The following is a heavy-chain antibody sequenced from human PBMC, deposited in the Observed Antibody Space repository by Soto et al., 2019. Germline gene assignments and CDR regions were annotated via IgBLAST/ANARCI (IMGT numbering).Heavy chain of an antibody. Sequence: EVQLLESGGGLVQPGGSLTLTCIISGFTSGKYAMSWVRQAPGKGLEWVSEIGGGGEYTNYADSVRGRFTMSRDNSKNTLYLHMSSLKVEDTAVYYCAKDEVAANGRADAVDIWGQGTVVTVSS. CDR2: IGGGGEYT. D-gene: IGHD2-15*01. J-gene: IGHJ3*02. CDR3: AKDEVAANGRADAVDI. CDR1: GFTSGKYA. V-gene: IGHV3-23*01.